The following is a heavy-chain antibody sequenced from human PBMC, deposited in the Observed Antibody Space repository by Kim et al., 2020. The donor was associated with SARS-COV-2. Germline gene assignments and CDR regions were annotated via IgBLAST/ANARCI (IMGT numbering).Heavy chain of an antibody. J-gene: IGHJ6*02. Sequence: ADAGKGRFTIPSDNSKNTLYLQMNGLRAEDTAVYYCASGSLMYYYYGMDVWGQGTTVTVSS. V-gene: IGHV3-53*01. CDR3: ASGSLMYYYYGMDV.